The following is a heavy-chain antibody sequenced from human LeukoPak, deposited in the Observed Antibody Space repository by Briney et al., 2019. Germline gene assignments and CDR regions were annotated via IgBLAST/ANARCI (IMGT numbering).Heavy chain of an antibody. D-gene: IGHD1-26*01. CDR1: GYTFSAYY. CDR2: VNPNSGGT. Sequence: ASVTVSCKASGYTFSAYYLHWVRQAPGQGLEWMGWVNPNSGGTNYAQKFQGRVTMTGDTSISTAYMELSRLTSDDTAVYYCGRGSGSYSLDYWGQGTLVTVSS. V-gene: IGHV1-2*02. CDR3: GRGSGSYSLDY. J-gene: IGHJ4*02.